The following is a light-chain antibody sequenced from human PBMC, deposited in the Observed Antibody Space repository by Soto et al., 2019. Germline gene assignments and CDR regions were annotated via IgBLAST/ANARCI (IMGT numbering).Light chain of an antibody. V-gene: IGKV1-39*01. CDR3: QQSYTSIT. J-gene: IGKJ5*01. Sequence: DIQMTQSPSSLSASVGDRVTITCRASQSISSYLNWYQQKPGKAPKLLIYAASSLQSGVPSRFSGSGSGTEVTVTRSSLQPEDFATYYCQQSYTSITFGQGTRLEIK. CDR1: QSISSY. CDR2: AAS.